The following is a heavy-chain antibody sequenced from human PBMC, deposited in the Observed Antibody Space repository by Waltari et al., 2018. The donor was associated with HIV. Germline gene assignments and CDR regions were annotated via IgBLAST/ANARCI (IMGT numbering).Heavy chain of an antibody. CDR2: IYPGDSDT. D-gene: IGHD3-10*01. CDR1: EYSFASYW. J-gene: IGHJ3*01. Sequence: EMQLVQSGTEMRRSGESLKISCRASEYSFASYWVGWVRQKTGQGMEWMGIIYPGDSDTIDSPSFQGQGTVSVDKSLDTAYLQWGSLRSSDTAMYYCARLKAGADNAFDLWGRGTMVIVSS. V-gene: IGHV5-51*03. CDR3: ARLKAGADNAFDL.